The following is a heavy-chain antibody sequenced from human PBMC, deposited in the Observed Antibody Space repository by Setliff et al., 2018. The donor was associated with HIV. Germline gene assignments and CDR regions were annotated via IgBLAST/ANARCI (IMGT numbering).Heavy chain of an antibody. D-gene: IGHD4-17*01. CDR3: TRDPPGHGDSNDY. CDR2: IYTRGNT. CDR1: GASITSHN. J-gene: IGHJ4*02. V-gene: IGHV4-4*07. Sequence: SETLSLTCSVSGASITSHNWSWIRQAAGKGLEWIGRIYTRGNTNYNPSLRSRVTMSVDTSKNQFSLKVTSVTAADTAVYYCTRDPPGHGDSNDYWGQGTLVTVSS.